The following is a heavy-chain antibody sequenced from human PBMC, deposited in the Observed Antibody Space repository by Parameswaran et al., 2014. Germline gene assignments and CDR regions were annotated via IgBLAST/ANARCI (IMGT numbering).Heavy chain of an antibody. CDR3: ARDLGV. D-gene: IGHD3-16*01. Sequence: WIRQPPGKGLEWVSSISSSSSYIYYADSVKGRFTISRDNAKNSLYLQMNSLRAEDTAVYYCARDLGVWGQGTLVTVSS. J-gene: IGHJ4*02. V-gene: IGHV3-21*01. CDR2: ISSSSSYI.